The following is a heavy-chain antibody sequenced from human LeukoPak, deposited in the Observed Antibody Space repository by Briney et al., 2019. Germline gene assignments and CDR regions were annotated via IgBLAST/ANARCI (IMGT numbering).Heavy chain of an antibody. V-gene: IGHV3-66*02. CDR2: LYTGGIR. D-gene: IGHD6-13*01. J-gene: IGHJ5*02. CDR3: ARDSDVYSSRLNWAVNRFDP. Sequence: GGSLRLSCEASGFSVTNNYMSWFRLAPGKGLEWVSVLYTGGIRYYAGFVRGRFTISRDDSKNTLYLQMNSLRAEDTAVYYCARDSDVYSSRLNWAVNRFDPWGQGTLVTVSS. CDR1: GFSVTNNY.